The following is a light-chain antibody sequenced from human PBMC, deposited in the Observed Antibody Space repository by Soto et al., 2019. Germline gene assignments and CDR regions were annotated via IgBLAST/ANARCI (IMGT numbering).Light chain of an antibody. CDR1: QGIRND. CDR2: AAS. Sequence: DIQMTQSPSSLSASVGDRVTITCRASQGIRNDLDWYQQKPAKAPERLIYAASSLQYGVPSRFSNSGSGTEFTLPVTSLQAEDLATYYDLHYNTYPWTFGQETKVEIK. CDR3: LHYNTYPWT. V-gene: IGKV1-17*01. J-gene: IGKJ1*01.